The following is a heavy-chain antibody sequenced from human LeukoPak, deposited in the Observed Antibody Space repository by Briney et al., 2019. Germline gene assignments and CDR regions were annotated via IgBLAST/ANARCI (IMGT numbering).Heavy chain of an antibody. CDR3: ARARSGYSGYGPFDY. CDR2: IYPGDSDT. Sequence: GESLKISCKGSGYSFTSYWIGWVRQMPGKGLEWVGIIYPGDSDTRYSPSFQGQVTISADKSISTAYLQWSSLKASDTAMYCCARARSGYSGYGPFDYWGQGTLVTVSS. CDR1: GYSFTSYW. D-gene: IGHD5-12*01. J-gene: IGHJ4*02. V-gene: IGHV5-51*01.